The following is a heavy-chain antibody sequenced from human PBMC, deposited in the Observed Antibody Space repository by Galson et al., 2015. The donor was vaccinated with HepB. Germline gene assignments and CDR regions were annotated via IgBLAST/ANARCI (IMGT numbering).Heavy chain of an antibody. Sequence: SLRLSCVASGFTFSSYGMHWVRQAPGKGLEWVADISYGGSNKYYADSVNGRFTISSDNSKNPLYLQMNSLRAEDTAVYYCVKEGGSGSYYKAPLDYWGQGTLVAVSS. D-gene: IGHD3-10*01. J-gene: IGHJ4*02. CDR1: GFTFSSYG. CDR2: ISYGGSNK. V-gene: IGHV3-30*18. CDR3: VKEGGSGSYYKAPLDY.